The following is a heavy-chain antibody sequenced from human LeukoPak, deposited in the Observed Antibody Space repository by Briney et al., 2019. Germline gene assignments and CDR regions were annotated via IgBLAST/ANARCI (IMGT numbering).Heavy chain of an antibody. J-gene: IGHJ4*02. V-gene: IGHV3-21*01. Sequence: GGSLRLSCAASGFTFSSYNMNWVRQAPGKGLEWVSSISSSSSYIYYADSVKGRFTISRDNARNSLYLQMNSLRAEDTAVYYCARERVYYYDSSGYSLDYWGQGTLVTVSS. CDR3: ARERVYYYDSSGYSLDY. D-gene: IGHD3-22*01. CDR2: ISSSSSYI. CDR1: GFTFSSYN.